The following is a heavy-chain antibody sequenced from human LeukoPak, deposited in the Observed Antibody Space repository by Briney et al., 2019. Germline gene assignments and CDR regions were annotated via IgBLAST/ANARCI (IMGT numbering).Heavy chain of an antibody. CDR2: IYHSGST. D-gene: IGHD3-22*01. J-gene: IGHJ4*02. Sequence: SETLSLTXTVSGYSISSGYYWGRIRQPPGKGLEWIGSIYHSGSTYYNPSLKSRVTISVDTSKNQFSLKLSSVTAADTAVYYCAREGYYYDSSDRYWGQGTLVTVSS. CDR3: AREGYYYDSSDRY. CDR1: GYSISSGYY. V-gene: IGHV4-38-2*02.